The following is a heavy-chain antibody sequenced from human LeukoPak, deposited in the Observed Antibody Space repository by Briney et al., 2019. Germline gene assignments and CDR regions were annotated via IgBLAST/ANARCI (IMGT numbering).Heavy chain of an antibody. V-gene: IGHV4-34*01. D-gene: IGHD2-2*01. J-gene: IGHJ5*02. CDR1: GGSFGGYY. CDR3: ARESTSYWFDP. Sequence: SETLSLTCAVYGGSFGGYYWSWIRQPPGKGLEWIGEINHSGSTNYNPSLKSRVTISVDTSKNQFSLKLSSVTAADTAVYYCARESTSYWFDPWGQGTLVTVSS. CDR2: INHSGST.